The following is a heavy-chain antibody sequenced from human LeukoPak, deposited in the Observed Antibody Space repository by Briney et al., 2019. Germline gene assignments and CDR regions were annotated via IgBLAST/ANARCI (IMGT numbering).Heavy chain of an antibody. V-gene: IGHV3-21*01. CDR1: GFTFSTYI. CDR2: IRTSTSYI. CDR3: ARALGERRSSAYFDY. D-gene: IGHD3-16*01. J-gene: IGHJ4*02. Sequence: PGGSLRLPCAASGFTFSTYIMNWVRHTRGKGLEWVSSIRTSTSYIYYADSVKGRFTISRHNAKNSLYLAMNSLRADDTAVYYFARALGERRSSAYFDYWGERALVTVSS.